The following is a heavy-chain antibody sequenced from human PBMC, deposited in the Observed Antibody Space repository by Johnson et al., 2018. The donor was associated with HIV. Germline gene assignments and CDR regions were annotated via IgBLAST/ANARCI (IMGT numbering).Heavy chain of an antibody. CDR2: IKQEGREN. D-gene: IGHD6-6*01. J-gene: IGHJ3*02. V-gene: IGHV3-7*05. Sequence: VHLVESGGGLVQPGGSLRLSCAASGITFSSYWMSWVRQAPGKGLEWVANIKQEGRENYYVASVKGRFTISRDNAKNSLDLEMNSLRAEDTAVYYCARVAQSIAARPEAFDIWGQGTMVTVSS. CDR3: ARVAQSIAARPEAFDI. CDR1: GITFSSYW.